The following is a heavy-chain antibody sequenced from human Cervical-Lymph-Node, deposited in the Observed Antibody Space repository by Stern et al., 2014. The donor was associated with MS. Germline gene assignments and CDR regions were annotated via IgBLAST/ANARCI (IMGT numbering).Heavy chain of an antibody. V-gene: IGHV4-59*01. CDR1: GASITRYY. Sequence: QLQLQEAGPGLLGPSGTLSLACTVYGASITRYYWSWIRQPPGKGLEWIGYIYYSGTTNYNASLKGRVAISIDTSKTQFSLRLSSVTAADTAVYYCARATDLWGQGTLVTVSS. CDR3: ARATDL. J-gene: IGHJ5*02. CDR2: IYYSGTT.